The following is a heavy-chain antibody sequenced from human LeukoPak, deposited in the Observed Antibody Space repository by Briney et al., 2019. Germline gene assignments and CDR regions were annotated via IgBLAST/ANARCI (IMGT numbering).Heavy chain of an antibody. CDR2: MYYSGST. J-gene: IGHJ4*02. CDR1: GGSMSSYY. CDR3: ARDRCSGGSCHSDY. V-gene: IGHV4-59*01. Sequence: SETLSLTCTVSGGSMSSYYWSWIRQPPGKGLEWIGYMYYSGSTNYNPSLKSRVTISVDTSKNQFSLKLSSVTAADTALYDCARDRCSGGSCHSDYWGQGTLVTVSS. D-gene: IGHD2-15*01.